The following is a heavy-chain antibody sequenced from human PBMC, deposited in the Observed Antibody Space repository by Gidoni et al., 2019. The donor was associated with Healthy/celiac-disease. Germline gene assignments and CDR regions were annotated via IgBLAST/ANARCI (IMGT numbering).Heavy chain of an antibody. D-gene: IGHD3-3*01. CDR2: INPNSGGT. Sequence: QVQLVQSGAEVKKPGASVKVSCKASGYTFTGYHMHRVRQAPGKGLEWMGRINPNSGGTNYAQKLQGRVTMTRDTSISTAYMELSRLRSDDTAVYYCARDVAYYDFWSGLQTGNYYYYMDVWGKGTTVTVSS. CDR1: GYTFTGYH. J-gene: IGHJ6*03. V-gene: IGHV1-2*06. CDR3: ARDVAYYDFWSGLQTGNYYYYMDV.